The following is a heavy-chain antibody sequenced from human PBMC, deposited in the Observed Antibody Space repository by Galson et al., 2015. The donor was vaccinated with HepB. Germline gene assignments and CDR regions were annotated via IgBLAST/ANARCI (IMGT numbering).Heavy chain of an antibody. CDR3: AVGRSRLQDDY. V-gene: IGHV1-46*01. CDR2: INPSGGST. CDR1: GYTFTSYY. Sequence: SVKVSYKASGYTFTSYYMHWVRQAPGQGLEWMGIINPSGGSTSYAQKFQGRVTMTRDTSTSTVYMELSSLRSEDTAVYYCAVGRSRLQDDYWGQGTLVTVSS. D-gene: IGHD4-11*01. J-gene: IGHJ4*02.